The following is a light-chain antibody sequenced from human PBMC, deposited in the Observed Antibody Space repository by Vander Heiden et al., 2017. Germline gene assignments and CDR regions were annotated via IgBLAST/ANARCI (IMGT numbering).Light chain of an antibody. V-gene: IGKV1-33*01. CDR3: QQYDNLRRT. CDR1: QDISNY. CDR2: DAS. J-gene: IGKJ2*01. Sequence: DIQMTQSPSPLSASVGDRVTITCQASQDISNYLNWYQQKPGKAPKLLIYDASNLETGVPSRFSGSGSGTDFTFTISSLQPEDIATYYCQQYDNLRRTFGQGTKLEIK.